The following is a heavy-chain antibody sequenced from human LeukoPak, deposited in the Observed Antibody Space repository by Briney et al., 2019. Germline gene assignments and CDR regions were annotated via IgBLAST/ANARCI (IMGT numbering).Heavy chain of an antibody. CDR1: GFTFDDYG. Sequence: GSLRLSCAASGFTFDDYGMSWVRQAPGKGLEWVSGINWNGGSTGYEDSVKGRFTISRDNAKNSLYLQMNSLRAEDTALYYCARYVRKLYGVVGDYYFYMDVWGKGTTVTVSS. J-gene: IGHJ6*03. CDR2: INWNGGST. V-gene: IGHV3-20*04. D-gene: IGHD2-15*01. CDR3: ARYVRKLYGVVGDYYFYMDV.